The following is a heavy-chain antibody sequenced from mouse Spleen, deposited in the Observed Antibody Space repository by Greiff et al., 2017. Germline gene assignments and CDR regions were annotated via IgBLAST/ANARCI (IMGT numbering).Heavy chain of an antibody. CDR3: ARKGAYDGPYYFDY. J-gene: IGHJ2*01. CDR2: ISSGGSYT. V-gene: IGHV5-6*01. Sequence: EVMLVESGGDLVKPGGSLKLSCAASGFTFSSYGMSWVRQTPDKRLEWVATISSGGSYTYYPDSVKGRFTISRDNAKNTLYLQMSSLKSEDTAMYYCARKGAYDGPYYFDYWGQGTTLTVSS. CDR1: GFTFSSYG. D-gene: IGHD2-3*01.